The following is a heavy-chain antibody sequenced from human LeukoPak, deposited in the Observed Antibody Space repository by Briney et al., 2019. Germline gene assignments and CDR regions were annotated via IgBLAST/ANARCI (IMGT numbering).Heavy chain of an antibody. D-gene: IGHD3-10*01. CDR1: GGTFSSYA. V-gene: IGHV1-69*13. Sequence: ASVKVSCKASGGTFSSYAISWVRQAPGQGLEWMGGIIPIFGTANYAQKFQGRVTITADESTSTAYMGLSSLRSEDTAVYYCASSRPGEGLDPYYFDYWGQGTLVTVSS. CDR3: ASSRPGEGLDPYYFDY. J-gene: IGHJ4*02. CDR2: IIPIFGTA.